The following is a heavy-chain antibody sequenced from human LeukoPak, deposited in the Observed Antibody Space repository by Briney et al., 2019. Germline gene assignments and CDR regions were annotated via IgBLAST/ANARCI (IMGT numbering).Heavy chain of an antibody. D-gene: IGHD4-11*01. CDR3: AKDQSVTTISMAFDI. CDR2: ISGSGGST. CDR1: GFTFSSYG. J-gene: IGHJ3*02. V-gene: IGHV3-23*01. Sequence: PGGTLRLSCAASGFTFSSYGMSWVRQAPGKGLEWVSAISGSGGSTYYADSVKGRFTISRDNSKNTLYLQMNSLRAEDTAVYYCAKDQSVTTISMAFDIWGQGTMVTVSS.